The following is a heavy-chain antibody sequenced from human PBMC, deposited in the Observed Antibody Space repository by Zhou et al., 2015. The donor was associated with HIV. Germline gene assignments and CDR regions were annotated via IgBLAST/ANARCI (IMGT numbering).Heavy chain of an antibody. CDR1: GDDDGNFH. D-gene: IGHD2-2*01. CDR2: INPNSGGT. CDR3: ASSRVVPGVHEPPYYYGMDV. J-gene: IGHJ6*02. Sequence: QVEFLQSGAAMKAPGSSLTISCRVSGDDDGNFHFGTYFLVWVRQAPGQGLEWMGWINPNSGGTNYAQKFQGRVTMTTDTSTSTVYMELRSLTSNDTAVYYCASSRVVPGVHEPPYYYGMDVWGQGTTVTVSS. V-gene: IGHV1-2*02.